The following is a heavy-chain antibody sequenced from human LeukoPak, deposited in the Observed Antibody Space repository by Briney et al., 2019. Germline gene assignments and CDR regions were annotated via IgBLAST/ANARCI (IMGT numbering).Heavy chain of an antibody. CDR1: GFTFDDYT. CDR2: ISWDGGST. V-gene: IGHV3-43*01. Sequence: GGSLRLSCAASGFTFDDYTMHWVRQAPGKGLEWVSLISWDGGSTYYADSVKGRFTISRDNSKNSLYLQMNSLRTEDTALYYCAKDIDVVAVAGTSALDYWGQGTLVTVSS. J-gene: IGHJ4*02. D-gene: IGHD6-19*01. CDR3: AKDIDVVAVAGTSALDY.